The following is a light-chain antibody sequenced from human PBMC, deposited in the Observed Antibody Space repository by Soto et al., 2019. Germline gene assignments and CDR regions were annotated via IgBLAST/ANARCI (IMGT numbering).Light chain of an antibody. CDR3: SSKRTTASLV. CDR1: SSDVGAYNY. J-gene: IGLJ1*01. Sequence: CALTHPASVYLSPGQTITISCTGTSSDVGAYNYVSWYQQHPGKAPKLMIYEVSNRPSGVSDRFSGSKSGNTASLTISGLQAADEADYYCSSKRTTASLVFGTGTKVTVL. CDR2: EVS. V-gene: IGLV2-14*01.